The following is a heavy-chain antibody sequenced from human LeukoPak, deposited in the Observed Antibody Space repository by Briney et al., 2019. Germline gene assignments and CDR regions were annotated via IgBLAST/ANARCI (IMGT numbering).Heavy chain of an antibody. D-gene: IGHD6-19*01. J-gene: IGHJ4*02. CDR1: GGSISNYF. Sequence: SETLSLTCSVSGGSISNYFWTWIRQPPGKGLEWIGYIYSSGSTYYNPSLKSRVTISVDTSKNRFSLKLSSVTAADTAVYYCARRQYSSGWYVRWGQGTLVAVSS. V-gene: IGHV4-59*08. CDR2: IYSSGST. CDR3: ARRQYSSGWYVR.